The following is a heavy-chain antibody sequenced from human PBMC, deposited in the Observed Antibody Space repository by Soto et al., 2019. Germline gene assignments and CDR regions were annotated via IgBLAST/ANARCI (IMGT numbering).Heavy chain of an antibody. Sequence: EVQILQSGGGLEQPGGSLRLSCAASGFTFSNYAMSWIRQAPGKGLEWVSTIRETGNTYYADSVRARFATSRDNSENTHYHQMSSLRAEDTAIYYCAKQQMGVIRALDYWGQGTLVTVSS. V-gene: IGHV3-23*01. CDR3: AKQQMGVIRALDY. D-gene: IGHD1-26*01. J-gene: IGHJ4*02. CDR2: IRETGNT. CDR1: GFTFSNYA.